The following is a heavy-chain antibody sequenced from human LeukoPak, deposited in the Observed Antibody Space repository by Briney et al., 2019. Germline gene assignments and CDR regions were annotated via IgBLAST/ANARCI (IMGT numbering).Heavy chain of an antibody. V-gene: IGHV1-2*02. D-gene: IGHD6-19*01. Sequence: ASVKVSCKASGYTFTGYYMHWVRQAPGQGIEWMGWINPNSGGTNYAQKFQGRVTMTRDTSISTAYMELSRLRSDDTAVYYCARGAFSIAVAGTFAFDIWGQGTMVTVSS. CDR1: GYTFTGYY. CDR3: ARGAFSIAVAGTFAFDI. CDR2: INPNSGGT. J-gene: IGHJ3*02.